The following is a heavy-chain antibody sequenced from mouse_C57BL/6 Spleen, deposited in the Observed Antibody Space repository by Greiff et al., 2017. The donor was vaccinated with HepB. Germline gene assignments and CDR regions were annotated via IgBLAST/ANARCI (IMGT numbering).Heavy chain of an antibody. CDR3: ARHPNWDGAYYAMDY. Sequence: EVKLMESGGGLVQPGGSLKLSCAASGFTFSDYGMAWVRQAPRKGPEWVAFISNLAYSIYYADTVTGRFTIPRENAKNTLYLEMSSLRSEDTAMYYCARHPNWDGAYYAMDYWGQGTSVTVSS. D-gene: IGHD4-1*02. CDR1: GFTFSDYG. J-gene: IGHJ4*01. CDR2: ISNLAYSI. V-gene: IGHV5-15*01.